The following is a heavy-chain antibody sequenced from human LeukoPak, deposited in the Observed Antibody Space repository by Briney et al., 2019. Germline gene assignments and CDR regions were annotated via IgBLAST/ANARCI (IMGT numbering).Heavy chain of an antibody. D-gene: IGHD6-19*01. V-gene: IGHV1-46*01. Sequence: APVKVSCKASGYTFTSYYMHWVRQAPGQGLEWMGIINPSGGSTSYAQKFQGRVTMTRDTSTSTVYMELSGLRSEDTAVYYCARETAVAGYFDYWGQGTLVTVSS. J-gene: IGHJ4*02. CDR2: INPSGGST. CDR3: ARETAVAGYFDY. CDR1: GYTFTSYY.